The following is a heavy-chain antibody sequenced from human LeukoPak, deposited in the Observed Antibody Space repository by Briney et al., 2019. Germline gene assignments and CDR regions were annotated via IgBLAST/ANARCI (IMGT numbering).Heavy chain of an antibody. V-gene: IGHV4-61*02. D-gene: IGHD5-24*01. CDR2: FYTSGNT. CDR1: GGSITSGSHY. CDR3: ARGRDGNSIFDY. J-gene: IGHJ4*02. Sequence: SETLSLTCTASGGSITSGSHYWSWSRRPAGKGLEWIGRFYTSGNTNYKPSLKSRVTISLVKSKNQFSLELGSVTAADTAVYYCARGRDGNSIFDYWGQGTLVTVST.